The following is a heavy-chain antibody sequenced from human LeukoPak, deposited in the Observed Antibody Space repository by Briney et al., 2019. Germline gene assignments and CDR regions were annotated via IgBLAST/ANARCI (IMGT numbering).Heavy chain of an antibody. Sequence: GGSLRLSCAASGFTLTNNGLAWVRQAPGKGLEWVSSISSSSSYIYYADSVKGRFTISRDNAKNSLYLQMNSLRAEDTAVYYCARDRNTVFDYWGQGTLVTVSS. J-gene: IGHJ4*02. V-gene: IGHV3-21*01. D-gene: IGHD1-14*01. CDR1: GFTLTNNG. CDR2: ISSSSSYI. CDR3: ARDRNTVFDY.